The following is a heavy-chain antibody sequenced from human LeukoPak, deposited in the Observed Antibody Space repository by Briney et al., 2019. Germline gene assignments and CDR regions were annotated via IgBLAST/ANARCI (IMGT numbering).Heavy chain of an antibody. CDR3: AREWQGGIAAAGTRIEGDY. CDR1: GFSVSGYC. D-gene: IGHD6-13*01. Sequence: GGSLRLSCAVSGFSVSGYCMTGVRRAPGKGLEGVANKKQEGSEKNYVDSVKGRFTISRDNAENSLFLQMNSLRVEDTAVYYCAREWQGGIAAAGTRIEGDYWGQGTLVAVSS. CDR2: KKQEGSEK. V-gene: IGHV3-7*01. J-gene: IGHJ4*02.